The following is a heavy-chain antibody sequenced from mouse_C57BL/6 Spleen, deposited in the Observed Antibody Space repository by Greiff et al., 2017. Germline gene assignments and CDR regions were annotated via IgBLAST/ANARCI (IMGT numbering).Heavy chain of an antibody. V-gene: IGHV1-81*01. CDR1: GYTFTSYG. Sequence: QVQLQQSGAELARPGASVKLSCKASGYTFTSYGISWVKQRTGQGLEWIGEIYPRSGNTYYNEKLKGKATLSADKSSSTAYMELLRLTSEDSAVFFCASYYGSSPSYWYFDVWGTGTTVTVSS. CDR3: ASYYGSSPSYWYFDV. J-gene: IGHJ1*03. D-gene: IGHD1-1*01. CDR2: IYPRSGNT.